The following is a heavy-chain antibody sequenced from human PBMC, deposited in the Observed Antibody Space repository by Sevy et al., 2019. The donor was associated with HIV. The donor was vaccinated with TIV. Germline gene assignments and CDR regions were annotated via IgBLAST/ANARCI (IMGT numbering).Heavy chain of an antibody. Sequence: SETLSLTCTVSGGSISSYYWSWIRQPPGKGLEWIGYIYYSGSTNYNPSLKSRVTISVDTSKKHFSLKLSSVTAADSAVYYCARERQLVLDFWGQGTLVTVSS. CDR1: GGSISSYY. J-gene: IGHJ4*02. D-gene: IGHD6-13*01. V-gene: IGHV4-59*01. CDR3: ARERQLVLDF. CDR2: IYYSGST.